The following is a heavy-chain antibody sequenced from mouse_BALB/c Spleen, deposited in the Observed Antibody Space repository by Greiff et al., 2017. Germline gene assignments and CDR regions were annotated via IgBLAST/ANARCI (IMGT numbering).Heavy chain of an antibody. J-gene: IGHJ3*01. V-gene: IGHV1-54*03. CDR1: GYAFTNYL. CDR3: ARSGYRYDGSWFAY. CDR2: INPGSGGT. Sequence: QVQLKQSGAELVRPGTSVKVSCKASGYAFTNYLIEWVKQRPGQGLEWIGVINPGSGGTNYNEKFKGKATLTADKSSSTAYMQLSSLTSDDSAVYFCARSGYRYDGSWFAYWGQGTLVTVSA. D-gene: IGHD2-14*01.